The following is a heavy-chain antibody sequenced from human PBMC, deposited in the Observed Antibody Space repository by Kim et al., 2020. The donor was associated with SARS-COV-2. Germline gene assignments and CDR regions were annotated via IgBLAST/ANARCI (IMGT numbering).Heavy chain of an antibody. J-gene: IGHJ3*02. D-gene: IGHD3-22*01. CDR3: AAVMWLLPTPNAFDI. V-gene: IGHV1-58*01. Sequence: KFQERVTITRDMSTSTAYMELSSLRSEDTAVYYCAAVMWLLPTPNAFDIWGQGTMVTVSS.